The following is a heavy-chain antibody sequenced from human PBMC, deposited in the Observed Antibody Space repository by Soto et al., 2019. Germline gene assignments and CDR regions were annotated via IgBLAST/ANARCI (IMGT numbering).Heavy chain of an antibody. Sequence: QVQLVQSGAEVKKPGSSVKVSCKASGGTFRSYAISWVRQAPGQGLEGMGGTIPIFGTANYAQKFQGRVTITADESTSTAYMELSSLRSEDTAVYYCAREIGHCSGGSCYSLGGYWGQGTLVTVSS. CDR1: GGTFRSYA. D-gene: IGHD2-15*01. V-gene: IGHV1-69*01. CDR3: AREIGHCSGGSCYSLGGY. J-gene: IGHJ4*02. CDR2: TIPIFGTA.